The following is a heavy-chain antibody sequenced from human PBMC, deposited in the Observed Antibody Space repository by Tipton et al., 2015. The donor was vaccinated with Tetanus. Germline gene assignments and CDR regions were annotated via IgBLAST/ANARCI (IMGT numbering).Heavy chain of an antibody. CDR2: INHSGST. V-gene: IGHV4-34*01. J-gene: IGHJ5*02. CDR1: GGSFSGYY. CDR3: ARDAIFDP. Sequence: TLSLTCAVYGGSFSGYYWSWIRQPPGKGLEWIGEINHSGSTNYNPSLKSRVTISVDTSKNQFSLKLSSVTAADTAVYYCARDAIFDPWGLGILVIVSS.